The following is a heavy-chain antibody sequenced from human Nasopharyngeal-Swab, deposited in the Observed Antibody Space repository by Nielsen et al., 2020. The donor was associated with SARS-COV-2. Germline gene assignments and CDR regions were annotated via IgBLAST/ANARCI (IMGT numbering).Heavy chain of an antibody. D-gene: IGHD5-24*01. V-gene: IGHV3-7*01. CDR3: ARDGDGYNTH. J-gene: IGHJ4*02. CDR1: GFTFSSYW. CDR2: IKQDGSEK. Sequence: GESLKISCAASGFTFSSYWMSWVRQAPGKGLEWVANIKQDGSEKYYVDPVKGRFTISRDNAKNSLYLQMNSLGAEDTAVYYCARDGDGYNTHWGQGTLVTVSS.